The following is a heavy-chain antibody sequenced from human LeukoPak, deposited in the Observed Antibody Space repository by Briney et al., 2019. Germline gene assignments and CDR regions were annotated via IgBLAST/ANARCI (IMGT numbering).Heavy chain of an antibody. V-gene: IGHV4-4*07. D-gene: IGHD1-26*01. Sequence: SETLSLTCTVSGDSISSYYWSWIRQPAGKGLEWIGRIYTSGSLDYNPSLKSRVTMSADTSKNQFSLKLRSVTAADTAVYYCASGSYYFDYWGQGTLVTVSS. J-gene: IGHJ4*02. CDR2: IYTSGSL. CDR3: ASGSYYFDY. CDR1: GDSISSYY.